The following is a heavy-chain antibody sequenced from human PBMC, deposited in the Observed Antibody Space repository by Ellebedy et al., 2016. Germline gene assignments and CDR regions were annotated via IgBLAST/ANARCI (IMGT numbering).Heavy chain of an antibody. CDR1: GFTFSSYA. CDR2: ISYDGSNK. Sequence: GGSLRLXXAASGFTFSSYAMHWVRQAPGKGLEWVAVISYDGSNKYYADSVKGRFTISRDNSKNTLYLQMNSLRAEDTAVYYCARDGGHWSGYWYYFDYWGQGTLVTVSS. CDR3: ARDGGHWSGYWYYFDY. D-gene: IGHD3-3*01. V-gene: IGHV3-30-3*01. J-gene: IGHJ4*02.